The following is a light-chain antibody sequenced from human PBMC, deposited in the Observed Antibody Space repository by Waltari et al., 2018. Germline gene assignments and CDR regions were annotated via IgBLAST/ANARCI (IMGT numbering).Light chain of an antibody. CDR2: GAS. CDR3: QQYNNWPIT. Sequence: EIVMTQSPATLSVAPGERATLACRASQRVSRNLAWYQQKPGQAPRLLIHGASNRATGIPARFSGSGSGTEFTLTISSLQSEDFAVYYCQQYNNWPITFGQGTRLEIK. CDR1: QRVSRN. V-gene: IGKV3-15*01. J-gene: IGKJ5*01.